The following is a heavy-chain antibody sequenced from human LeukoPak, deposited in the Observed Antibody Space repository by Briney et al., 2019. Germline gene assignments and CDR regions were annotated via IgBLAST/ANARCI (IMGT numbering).Heavy chain of an antibody. J-gene: IGHJ4*02. CDR1: GFTFSSYW. D-gene: IGHD3-3*01. V-gene: IGHV3-7*01. CDR3: ARGDGVVITTHFDY. Sequence: PGWSLRLSCAASGFTFSSYWMSWVRQAPGKGLEWVANIKQDGSEKDYVDSVKGRFTISRDNAQNSLYLQMNSLRAEDTAVYYCARGDGVVITTHFDYWGQGTLVTVSS. CDR2: IKQDGSEK.